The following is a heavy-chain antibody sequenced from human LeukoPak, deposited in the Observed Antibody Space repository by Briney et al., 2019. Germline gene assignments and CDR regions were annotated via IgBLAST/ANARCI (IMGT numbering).Heavy chain of an antibody. V-gene: IGHV3-11*04. CDR2: ITSSGRST. CDR3: ARVLRSVLTGTDAFDI. CDR1: GFTFSDYN. Sequence: GGPLRLSCAASGFTFSDYNMTWIRQAPGKGLEWEWVAYITSSGRSTLYADSVKGRFTISRDNAKNSLYLQMNSLRPEDTAVYHCARVLRSVLTGTDAFDIWGQGTRVTVSS. J-gene: IGHJ3*02. D-gene: IGHD2-21*02.